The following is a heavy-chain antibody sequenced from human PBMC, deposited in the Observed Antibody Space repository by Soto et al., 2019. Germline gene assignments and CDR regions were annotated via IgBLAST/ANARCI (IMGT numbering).Heavy chain of an antibody. V-gene: IGHV4-31*03. D-gene: IGHD1-26*01. Sequence: SETLSLTCSVSGDSIARGDYYWTWIRQPPGKGLEWIGYIHYSGDTYYKSSLKSRLSISLDTSKNHFSLELTSVTAADTAVYYCARDHRPSGSYLRLSSYGLDVWAQRTTVTVSS. CDR3: ARDHRPSGSYLRLSSYGLDV. CDR2: IHYSGDT. J-gene: IGHJ6*02. CDR1: GDSIARGDYY.